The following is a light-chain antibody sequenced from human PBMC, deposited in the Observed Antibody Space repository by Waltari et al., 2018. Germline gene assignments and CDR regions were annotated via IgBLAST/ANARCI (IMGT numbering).Light chain of an antibody. Sequence: DIQMTQSPSSLSASIGDKVTITCRASPGISNWLAWYQQKPGKAPKLLIYAASILQSGVPSRFSGSGSGTDYTLTISSLQPEDFATYYCQQGYNAPLTFGEGTKVEIK. V-gene: IGKV1-12*01. CDR2: AAS. J-gene: IGKJ4*01. CDR1: PGISNW. CDR3: QQGYNAPLT.